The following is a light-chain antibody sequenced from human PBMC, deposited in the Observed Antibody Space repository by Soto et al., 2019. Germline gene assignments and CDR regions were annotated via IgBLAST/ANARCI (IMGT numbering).Light chain of an antibody. Sequence: EIVMTQSPATLSVSPGEGATLSCRASQSVSNKLAWYQQTPGQAPRLLIYATSTRATGIPARFSGRGSGTEFTLTISSLQSEDFAVYCWQQYNNWPPFTFGGGTKVEIK. CDR1: QSVSNK. CDR2: ATS. V-gene: IGKV3D-15*01. J-gene: IGKJ4*01. CDR3: QQYNNWPPFT.